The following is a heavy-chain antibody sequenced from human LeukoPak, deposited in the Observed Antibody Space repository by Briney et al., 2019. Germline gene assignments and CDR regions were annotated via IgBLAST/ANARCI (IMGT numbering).Heavy chain of an antibody. CDR3: VTDANRILGARGTGY. Sequence: GGSLRLSCAASGFTFNIYAMNWVRQAPGKGLEWVGLIKNKHEHQATDYAAPVRERFIITRDDSSSTLFLQMNSLKTEDTAVYYCVTDANRILGARGTGYWGQGILVTVSS. V-gene: IGHV3-15*07. CDR2: IKNKHEHQAT. CDR1: GFTFNIYA. J-gene: IGHJ4*02. D-gene: IGHD1-26*01.